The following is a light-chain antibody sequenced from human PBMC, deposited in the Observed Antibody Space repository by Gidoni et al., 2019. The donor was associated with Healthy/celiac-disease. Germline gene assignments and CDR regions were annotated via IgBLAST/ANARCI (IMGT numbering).Light chain of an antibody. J-gene: IGKJ2*01. CDR2: DAS. CDR1: QSVSSY. V-gene: IGKV3-11*01. CDR3: QQRSNWQYT. Sequence: DIVLTQSPATLSLSPGERATLSCRASQSVSSYLAWYQQKPGQAPRLLIYDASNRATGIPARFSGSGSGTDFTLTISSLEPEDFAVYYCQQRSNWQYTFGQXTKLEIK.